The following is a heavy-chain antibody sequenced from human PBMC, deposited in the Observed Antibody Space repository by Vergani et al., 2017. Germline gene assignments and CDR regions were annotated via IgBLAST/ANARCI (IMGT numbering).Heavy chain of an antibody. Sequence: QVQLQESGPGLVKPSQTLSLTCTVSGGSISSGSYYWSWIRQPAGKGLEWIGRIYTSGSTNYNPSLKSRVTISVDTSKNQFSLKLSSVTAADTAVYYCARDSVTFGGVIVSWGRGTRVTVSS. CDR2: IYTSGST. CDR3: ARDSVTFGGVIVS. CDR1: GGSISSGSYY. V-gene: IGHV4-61*02. D-gene: IGHD3-16*02. J-gene: IGHJ4*02.